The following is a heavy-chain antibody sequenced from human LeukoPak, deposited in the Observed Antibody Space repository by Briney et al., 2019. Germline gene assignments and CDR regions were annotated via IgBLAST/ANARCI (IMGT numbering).Heavy chain of an antibody. CDR2: IYYSGST. CDR1: GGSISSYY. CDR3: ARDTPFYDILTGYYRRMDV. V-gene: IGHV4-59*01. J-gene: IGHJ6*02. Sequence: SETLSLTCTVSGGSISSYYWSWIRQPPGKGLEWIGYIYYSGSTNYNPSLKSRVTISVDTSKNQFSLKLSSVTAADTAVYYCARDTPFYDILTGYYRRMDVWGQGTTVTVSS. D-gene: IGHD3-9*01.